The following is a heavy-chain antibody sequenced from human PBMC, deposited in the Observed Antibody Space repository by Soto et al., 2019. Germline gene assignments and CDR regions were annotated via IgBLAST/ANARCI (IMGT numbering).Heavy chain of an antibody. CDR2: ISSSSSTI. V-gene: IGHV3-48*01. CDR3: TREATIYYYDSSGYYMF. CDR1: GFNFSTYS. J-gene: IGHJ3*01. Sequence: PGGSLRLSCAASGFNFSTYSMNWVRQAPGKGLEWVSYISSSSSTIYYADSVKGRFTISRDNAKDSLYLQMNSLRAEDTAVYYCTREATIYYYDSSGYYMFWGQGTMVTVSS. D-gene: IGHD3-22*01.